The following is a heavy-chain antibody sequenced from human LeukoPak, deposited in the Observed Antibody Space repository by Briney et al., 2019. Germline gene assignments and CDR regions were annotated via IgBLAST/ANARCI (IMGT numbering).Heavy chain of an antibody. J-gene: IGHJ4*02. CDR2: ISSTSSII. D-gene: IGHD5-18*01. CDR1: GFTFSSYS. V-gene: IGHV3-48*01. CDR3: ARDYIYGLDY. Sequence: GGSLRLSCAASGFTFSSYSINWVRQAPGKGLEWVSYISSTSSIIYYADSVKGRFTISRDNAKNSLYLQMNSLGAEDTAVYYCARDYIYGLDYWGQGTLVTVSP.